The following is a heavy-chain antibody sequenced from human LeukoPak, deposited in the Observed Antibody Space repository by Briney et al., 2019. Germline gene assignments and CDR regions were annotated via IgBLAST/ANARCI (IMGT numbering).Heavy chain of an antibody. D-gene: IGHD6-19*01. V-gene: IGHV4-4*07. Sequence: PSETLSLTCTVSGGSISSYYWSWIRRPAGKGLEWIGRISASGSTNYNPSLKSRVTMSVDTSKSQFSLRLSSVTAADTAVYYCARGYTGGWYYFDYWGQGTPVTVSS. CDR2: ISASGST. CDR3: ARGYTGGWYYFDY. J-gene: IGHJ4*02. CDR1: GGSISSYY.